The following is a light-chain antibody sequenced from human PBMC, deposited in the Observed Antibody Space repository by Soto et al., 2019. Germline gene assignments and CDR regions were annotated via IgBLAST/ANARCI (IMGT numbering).Light chain of an antibody. J-gene: IGKJ4*01. CDR3: QQYNSLSSVS. Sequence: IQMTQSPSSLSASVGDRVTITCRASQGIRNDLGWYQQKPGKAPKLLIYKASTLKSGVPSRFSGSGSGTEFTLTITSLQPDDSATYYCQQYNSLSSVSFGGGTKVDIK. CDR2: KAS. CDR1: QGIRND. V-gene: IGKV1-17*01.